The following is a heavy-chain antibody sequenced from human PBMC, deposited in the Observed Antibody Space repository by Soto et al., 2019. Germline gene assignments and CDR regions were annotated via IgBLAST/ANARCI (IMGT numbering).Heavy chain of an antibody. CDR2: INSDGSGT. CDR1: GFTFSSSW. J-gene: IGHJ4*02. D-gene: IGHD3-10*01. Sequence: EVQLVESGGDLVQPRGSLRLSCAASGFTFSSSWMHWVRQTPGKGLVWVSRINSDGSGTVYADSVKGRFTISKDIAKNTLYLQMNSLIAEDTAVYYCATAGEGYFASWGPGTLVTVSS. V-gene: IGHV3-74*01. CDR3: ATAGEGYFAS.